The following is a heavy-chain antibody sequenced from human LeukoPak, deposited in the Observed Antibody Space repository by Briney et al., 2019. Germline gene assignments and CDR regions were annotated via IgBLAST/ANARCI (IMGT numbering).Heavy chain of an antibody. CDR3: AAVVPAAIGWFDP. V-gene: IGHV3-7*01. D-gene: IGHD2-2*02. CDR2: IKQDGSEK. J-gene: IGHJ5*02. Sequence: GGSLRLSCAASGFTFSSYWMSWVRQAPGKGLEWVANIKQDGSEKYYVDSVKGRFTISRDNAKNSLYLQMNSLRAEDTAVYYCAAVVPAAIGWFDPWGQGTLVTVSS. CDR1: GFTFSSYW.